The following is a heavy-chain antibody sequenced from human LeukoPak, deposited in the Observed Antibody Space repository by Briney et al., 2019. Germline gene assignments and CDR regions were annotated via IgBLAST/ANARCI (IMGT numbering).Heavy chain of an antibody. CDR3: ARDTMVRGVMNYYYYMDV. J-gene: IGHJ6*03. Sequence: ASVKVSCKASGYTFTGYYMHWVRQAPGQGLEWMGWINPNSGGTNYAQKFQGRVTMTRDTSISTAYMELSRLRSDDTAVYYCARDTMVRGVMNYYYYMDVWGKGTTVTISS. V-gene: IGHV1-2*02. CDR2: INPNSGGT. D-gene: IGHD3-10*01. CDR1: GYTFTGYY.